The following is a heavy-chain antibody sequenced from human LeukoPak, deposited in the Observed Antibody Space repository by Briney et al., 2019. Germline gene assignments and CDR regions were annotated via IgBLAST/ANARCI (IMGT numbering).Heavy chain of an antibody. CDR1: GFIFSNYA. Sequence: QTGGSLRLSCAASGFIFSNYAMSWVRQAPAGGLEWLSSLRGDGETFYAESVKGRFTLSRDESRNTVYLQLNNLRVEDTALYYCAKASRVSNADAVLWGQGTRVTVSS. V-gene: IGHV3-23*01. CDR3: AKASRVSNADAVL. J-gene: IGHJ4*02. CDR2: LRGDGET. D-gene: IGHD1-1*01.